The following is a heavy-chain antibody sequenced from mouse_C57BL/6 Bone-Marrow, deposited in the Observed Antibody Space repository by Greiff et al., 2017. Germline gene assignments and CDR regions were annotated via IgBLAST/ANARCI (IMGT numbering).Heavy chain of an antibody. CDR2: IDPDNGDT. J-gene: IGHJ2*01. CDR3: TPITTVVVDY. D-gene: IGHD1-1*01. CDR1: GFNIKDDY. V-gene: IGHV14-4*01. Sequence: VQLQQSGAELVRPGASVKLSCTASGFNIKDDYMHWVKQRPEQGLEWIGWIDPDNGDTEYASKFQGKATITADTSSNTAYLQLSSLTSEDTAVYYCTPITTVVVDYWGQGTTLTVSS.